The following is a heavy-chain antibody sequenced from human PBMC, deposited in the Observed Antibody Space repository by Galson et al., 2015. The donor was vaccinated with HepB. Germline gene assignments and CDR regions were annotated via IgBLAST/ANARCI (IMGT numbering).Heavy chain of an antibody. CDR3: ARDEDAPI. Sequence: SLRLSCAASGFTFSTYGMNWVRQAPGKGLEWVALIWADGSNKGYADSVKGRFTVSRDNSKNTLYLQMNSLTDDDTAVYYCARDEDAPIWGQGTLVTVSS. CDR1: GFTFSTYG. J-gene: IGHJ4*02. V-gene: IGHV3-33*01. D-gene: IGHD2-15*01. CDR2: IWADGSNK.